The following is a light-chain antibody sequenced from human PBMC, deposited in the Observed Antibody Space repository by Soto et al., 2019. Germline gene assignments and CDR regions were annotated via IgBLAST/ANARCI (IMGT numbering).Light chain of an antibody. Sequence: EIVLTQSPGTLSLSPGERATLSCRASQSLSSSYLAWYQQRPGQAPRLLIYGESSRATGIPDRFSVSRSGTDFTLTISRLEPEDFGIYYCQQYGSSPRTFGQGTKVEIE. CDR3: QQYGSSPRT. J-gene: IGKJ1*01. CDR2: GES. V-gene: IGKV3-20*01. CDR1: QSLSSSY.